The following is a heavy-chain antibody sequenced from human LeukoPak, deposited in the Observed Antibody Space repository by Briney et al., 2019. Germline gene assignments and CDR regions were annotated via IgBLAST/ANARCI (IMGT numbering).Heavy chain of an antibody. CDR1: GGTFSSYT. CDR3: ARAPDSSGAFDI. CDR2: IIPILGIA. Sequence: WASVKVSCKASGGTFSSYTISWVRQAPGQGLEWMGRIIPILGIANYAQKFQGRVTITADKYTNTAYMELSSLRSEDTAVYYCARAPDSSGAFDIWGQGTMVTVSS. D-gene: IGHD3-22*01. V-gene: IGHV1-69*02. J-gene: IGHJ3*02.